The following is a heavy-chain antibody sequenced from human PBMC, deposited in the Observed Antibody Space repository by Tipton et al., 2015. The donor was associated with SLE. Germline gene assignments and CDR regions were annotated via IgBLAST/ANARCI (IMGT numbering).Heavy chain of an antibody. CDR3: AREGTQSNYGYFGY. J-gene: IGHJ4*02. CDR2: IWYDGSHK. CDR1: GFTFTSYG. V-gene: IGHV3-33*01. Sequence: SLRLSCEASGFTFTSYGFHWVRQAPGKGLEWVAVIWYDGSHKYYGDSVKGRFTISRDNSKNTVYLQMNSLRGDDTAVYYCAREGTQSNYGYFGYWGQGTLVTVSS. D-gene: IGHD4-11*01.